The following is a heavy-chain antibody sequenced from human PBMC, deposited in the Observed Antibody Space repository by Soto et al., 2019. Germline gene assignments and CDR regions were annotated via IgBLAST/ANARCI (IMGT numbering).Heavy chain of an antibody. CDR2: INPNSGGT. CDR3: AIWVKEAGIGGNYYYGMDV. J-gene: IGHJ6*02. CDR1: GYTFTGYY. V-gene: IGHV1-2*04. Sequence: ASVKVSCKASGYTFTGYYMHWVRQAPGQGLEWMGWINPNSGGTNYAQKFQGWVTMTRDTSISTAYMELSRLRSEDTAVYYCAIWVKEAGIGGNYYYGMDVWGQGPTVTVSS. D-gene: IGHD6-19*01.